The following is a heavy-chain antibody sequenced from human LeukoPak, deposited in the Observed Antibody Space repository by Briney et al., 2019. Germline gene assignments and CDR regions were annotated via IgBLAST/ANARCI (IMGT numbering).Heavy chain of an antibody. V-gene: IGHV3-23*01. CDR2: ISGSGGST. J-gene: IGHJ5*02. Sequence: GGSLRLSCAASGLTFSSYAMSWVRQAPGKGLEWVSAISGSGGSTYYADSVKGRFTISRDNSKNTLYLQMNSLRAEDTAVYYCAKGTQYQLLYSWFDPWGQGTLVTVSS. D-gene: IGHD2-2*01. CDR3: AKGTQYQLLYSWFDP. CDR1: GLTFSSYA.